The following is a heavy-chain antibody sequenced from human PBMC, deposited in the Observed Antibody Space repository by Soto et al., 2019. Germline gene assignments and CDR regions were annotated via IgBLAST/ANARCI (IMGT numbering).Heavy chain of an antibody. Sequence: EVQLLESGGGLVQPGGSLRLSCAASGFTFSSYAMSWVRQAPGKGLEWVSTISGSGGSTYYADSVKGRFTISRDNSKNTLYLQMNSLRAEDTAVHYCSKDSPKSELPVLDSYGMDVSGQGTTVTVSS. J-gene: IGHJ6*02. D-gene: IGHD3-10*01. CDR3: SKDSPKSELPVLDSYGMDV. V-gene: IGHV3-23*01. CDR1: GFTFSSYA. CDR2: ISGSGGST.